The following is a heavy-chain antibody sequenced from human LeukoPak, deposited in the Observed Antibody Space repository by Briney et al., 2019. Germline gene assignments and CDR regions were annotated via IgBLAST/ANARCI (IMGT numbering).Heavy chain of an antibody. CDR2: ISGSGGST. CDR3: AKHSDSLGYCSGGSCYSGDWFDP. J-gene: IGHJ5*02. Sequence: AGGSLRLSCAASGFTFSSYAMSWVRQAPGKGLEWVSAISGSGGSTYYADSVKGRFTISRDNSKNTLYLQMNSLRAEDTAVYYCAKHSDSLGYCSGGSCYSGDWFDPWGQGTLVTVSS. D-gene: IGHD2-15*01. V-gene: IGHV3-23*01. CDR1: GFTFSSYA.